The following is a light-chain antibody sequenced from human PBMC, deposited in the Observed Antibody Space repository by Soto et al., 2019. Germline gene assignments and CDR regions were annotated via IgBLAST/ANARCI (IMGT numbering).Light chain of an antibody. V-gene: IGKV3-20*01. J-gene: IGKJ1*01. CDR3: QQYGSSLLT. CDR1: QSVSSSY. CDR2: GAS. Sequence: EIVLTQSPGTLSLSPGERATLSCRASQSVSSSYLAWYQQQPGQAPRLLIYGASSRATGIPDRFSGSGSGTDFTLTISRLEPEDLAVYYCQQYGSSLLTFGQGTKVEIK.